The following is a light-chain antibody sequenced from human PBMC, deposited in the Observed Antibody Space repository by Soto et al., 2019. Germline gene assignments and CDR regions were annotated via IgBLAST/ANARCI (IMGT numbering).Light chain of an antibody. V-gene: IGKV1-17*01. J-gene: IGKJ1*01. Sequence: EIVITQSPSSLSASVGDRATITCRASQGIRNDLGWYQQKPGQAPKVLIYDASSLESGVPARFSGSGFGTEFTLTITRLKPDDFAPYYCQQYQSYSKTFGQGTKVDIK. CDR1: QGIRND. CDR2: DAS. CDR3: QQYQSYSKT.